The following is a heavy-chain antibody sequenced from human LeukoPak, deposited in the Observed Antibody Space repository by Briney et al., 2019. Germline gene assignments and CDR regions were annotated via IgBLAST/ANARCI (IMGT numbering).Heavy chain of an antibody. Sequence: RAGGSLRLSCSASGFTFDDYAMHWVRQAPGKGLAWVSGISWNSGSIGYADSVKGRFTISRDNAKNSLYLQMNSLRAEATALYYCAKDIGAVAAPGYYFDYWGQGTLVTVSS. V-gene: IGHV3-9*01. CDR3: AKDIGAVAAPGYYFDY. CDR2: ISWNSGSI. CDR1: GFTFDDYA. J-gene: IGHJ4*02. D-gene: IGHD6-19*01.